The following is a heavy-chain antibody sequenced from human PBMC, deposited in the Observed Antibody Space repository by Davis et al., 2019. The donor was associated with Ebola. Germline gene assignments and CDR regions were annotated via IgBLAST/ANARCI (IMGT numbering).Heavy chain of an antibody. CDR2: IKTDGSST. D-gene: IGHD3-3*01. CDR3: AKGRLRFLEWSMFDY. V-gene: IGHV3-74*01. CDR1: GFSFSSYW. J-gene: IGHJ4*02. Sequence: PGGSLRLSCAASGFSFSSYWMHWVRQAPGKGLVWVSRIKTDGSSTGYGDSVQGRFTISRDNAKNTLYLQMSSLRAEDTAVYFCAKGRLRFLEWSMFDYWGQGALVTVSS.